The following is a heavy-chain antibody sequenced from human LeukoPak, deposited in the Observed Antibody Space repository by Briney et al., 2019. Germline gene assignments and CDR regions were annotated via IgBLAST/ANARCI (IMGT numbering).Heavy chain of an antibody. CDR1: GFTFSSYA. Sequence: GGSLRLSCAASGFTFSSYAMHWVRQAPGKGLEWVAVISYDGSNKYYADSVKGRFTISRDNSKNTLYLQMNSLRAEDTAVYYCASIYCGGDCYSTRYRSLGYWGQGTLVTVSS. D-gene: IGHD2-21*02. J-gene: IGHJ4*02. CDR3: ASIYCGGDCYSTRYRSLGY. V-gene: IGHV3-30*04. CDR2: ISYDGSNK.